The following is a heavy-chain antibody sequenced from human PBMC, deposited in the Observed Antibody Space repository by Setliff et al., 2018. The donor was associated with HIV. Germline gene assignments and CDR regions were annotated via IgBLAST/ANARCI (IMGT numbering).Heavy chain of an antibody. D-gene: IGHD2-15*01. Sequence: ASVKVSCKASGYTFTDYYIHWVRQAPGQGLEWMGWINPNNGGRNYAQRFLGRVTMTRDTSISTACMELSRLKFDDTAVYYCARAIGGKGWYYFAYWGQGTLVTVSS. CDR1: GYTFTDYY. J-gene: IGHJ4*02. CDR2: INPNNGGR. V-gene: IGHV1-2*02. CDR3: ARAIGGKGWYYFAY.